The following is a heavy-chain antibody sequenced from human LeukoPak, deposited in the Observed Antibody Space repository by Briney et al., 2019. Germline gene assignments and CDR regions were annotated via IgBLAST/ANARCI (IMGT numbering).Heavy chain of an antibody. CDR3: ARGSGSYYNPYNWFDP. Sequence: SETLSLTCTVSGGSISSSSYYWGWIRQPPGKGLEWIGSIYYSGSTYYNPSLKSRVTISVDTSKNQFSLKLSSVTAADTAVYYCARGSGSYYNPYNWFDPWGQGTLVTVSS. CDR2: IYYSGST. D-gene: IGHD3-10*01. CDR1: GGSISSSSYY. V-gene: IGHV4-39*07. J-gene: IGHJ5*02.